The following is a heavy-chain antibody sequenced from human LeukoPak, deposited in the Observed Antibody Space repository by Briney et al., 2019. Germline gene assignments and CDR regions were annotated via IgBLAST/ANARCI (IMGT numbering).Heavy chain of an antibody. CDR2: IYHSGTS. V-gene: IGHV4-38-2*02. Sequence: SGTLSLTCTVSAYSISDCFVWGWIRPAPGKGLEWIGSIYHSGTSYYDPSLKSRISMSVDTSKNQFSLNLSSVTAADTAVYYCTRLSHVAGAPKVSWFDPWGQGTLVTVSS. CDR3: TRLSHVAGAPKVSWFDP. J-gene: IGHJ5*02. CDR1: AYSISDCFV. D-gene: IGHD1-26*01.